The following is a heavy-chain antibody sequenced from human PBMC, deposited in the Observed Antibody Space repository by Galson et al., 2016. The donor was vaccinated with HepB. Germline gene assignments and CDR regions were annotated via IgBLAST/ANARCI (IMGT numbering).Heavy chain of an antibody. CDR1: GGTFNNFA. V-gene: IGHV1-69*06. CDR2: VIPLFGTA. J-gene: IGHJ4*02. D-gene: IGHD6-19*01. Sequence: SVKVSCKASGGTFNNFAIAWVREAPGQGLEWVGGVIPLFGTASYAEKFQDRATITADKSTSTTYMELRSLRSDDTALYYCESRSGPDDFWGQGTLVTVSS. CDR3: ESRSGPDDF.